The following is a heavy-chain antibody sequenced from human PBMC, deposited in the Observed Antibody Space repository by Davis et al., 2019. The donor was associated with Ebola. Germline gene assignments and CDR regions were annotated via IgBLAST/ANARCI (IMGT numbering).Heavy chain of an antibody. J-gene: IGHJ4*02. D-gene: IGHD2-15*01. CDR2: INQDGSEK. CDR3: AREGGGTWGY. Sequence: GESLKISCAASGFTFSSYSMSWVRQTPGKGLEWLANINQDGSEKYYVDSVKGRFTISRDNGENLLFLQMNSLRVDDTAVYYCAREGGGTWGYWGQGSLVTVSS. CDR1: GFTFSSYS. V-gene: IGHV3-7*01.